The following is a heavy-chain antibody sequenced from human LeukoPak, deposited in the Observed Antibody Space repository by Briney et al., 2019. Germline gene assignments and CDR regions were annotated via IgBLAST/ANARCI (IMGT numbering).Heavy chain of an antibody. J-gene: IGHJ4*02. CDR3: ANSEYSSSEGAFDY. CDR2: ISYDGSNK. D-gene: IGHD6-6*01. V-gene: IGHV3-30*18. CDR1: GFTFSSYD. Sequence: GRSLRLSCAASGFTFSSYDMHWVRQAPGKGLEWVAVISYDGSNKYYADSVEGRFTISRDNSKNTLYLQMNSLRTEDTAVYYCANSEYSSSEGAFDYWGQGPLVTVSS.